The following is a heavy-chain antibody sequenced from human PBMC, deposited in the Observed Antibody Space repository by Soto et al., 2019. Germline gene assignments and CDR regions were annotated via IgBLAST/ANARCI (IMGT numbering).Heavy chain of an antibody. D-gene: IGHD2-15*01. CDR1: GFTFSSYS. J-gene: IGHJ6*02. CDR2: ISYDGSNK. V-gene: IGHV3-30-3*01. Sequence: GVSPGLSFAASGFTFSSYSMHWVRQAPGKGLEWVAVISYDGSNKYYADSVKGRFTISRDNSKNTLYLQMNSPRAEDTAVYYCARSLLVVAATPHYYYGMDVWGQGTTVTVSS. CDR3: ARSLLVVAATPHYYYGMDV.